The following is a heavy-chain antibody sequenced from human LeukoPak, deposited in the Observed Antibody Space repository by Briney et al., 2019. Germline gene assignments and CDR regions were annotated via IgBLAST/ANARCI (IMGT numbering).Heavy chain of an antibody. J-gene: IGHJ4*02. D-gene: IGHD3-10*01. CDR2: MNPNSGNT. CDR1: GYTFTSYD. Sequence: ASVKVSCKASGYTFTSYDINWVRQATGQGLEWMGWMNPNSGNTGYAQKFQGRVTITRNTSISTAYMELSSLRSEDTAVYYCASWDYYGSGSSIPLGAFDYWGQGTLVTVSS. CDR3: ASWDYYGSGSSIPLGAFDY. V-gene: IGHV1-8*03.